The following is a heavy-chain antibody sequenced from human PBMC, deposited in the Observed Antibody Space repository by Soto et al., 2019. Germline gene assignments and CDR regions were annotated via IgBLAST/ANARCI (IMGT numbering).Heavy chain of an antibody. D-gene: IGHD1-7*01. CDR2: ISGSGGST. V-gene: IGHV3-23*01. Sequence: GGSLRLSCAASGFTFSSYAMSWVRQAPGKGLEWVSAISGSGGSTYYADSVKGRFTISRDNSKNTLYPQMNSLRAEDTAVYYCAKNWNYFLVYYFDYWGQGTLVTVSS. CDR3: AKNWNYFLVYYFDY. CDR1: GFTFSSYA. J-gene: IGHJ4*02.